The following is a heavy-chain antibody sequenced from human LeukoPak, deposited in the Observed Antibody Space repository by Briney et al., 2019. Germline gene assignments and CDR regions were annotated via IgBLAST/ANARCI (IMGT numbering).Heavy chain of an antibody. Sequence: GGSLRLSCAASGFTFSSYSMNWVRQAPGQGLEWVSSISGSSSYIYYADSVKGRFTISRHNAKNSLYLQMNSLRAEDTAVYYCARVPAGVIGMKDAFDIWGQGTMVTVSS. CDR3: ARVPAGVIGMKDAFDI. D-gene: IGHD3-16*02. CDR2: ISGSSSYI. J-gene: IGHJ3*02. CDR1: GFTFSSYS. V-gene: IGHV3-21*01.